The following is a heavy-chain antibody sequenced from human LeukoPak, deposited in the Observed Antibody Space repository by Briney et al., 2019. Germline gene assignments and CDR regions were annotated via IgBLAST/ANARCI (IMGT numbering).Heavy chain of an antibody. J-gene: IGHJ6*03. V-gene: IGHV3-21*01. Sequence: GGSLRLSCAASGFTFSSYSMNWVRQAPGKGLEWVSSISSSSSYIYYADSVKGRFTISRDNAKNSLYLQMSSLRAEDTAVYYCAREVGHMDIVLGDEGYYYYYMDVWGKGTTVTVSS. CDR2: ISSSSSYI. D-gene: IGHD2-8*02. CDR3: AREVGHMDIVLGDEGYYYYYMDV. CDR1: GFTFSSYS.